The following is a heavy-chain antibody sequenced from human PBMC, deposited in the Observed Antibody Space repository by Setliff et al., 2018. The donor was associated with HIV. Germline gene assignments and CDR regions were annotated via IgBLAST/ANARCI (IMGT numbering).Heavy chain of an antibody. CDR1: GFTFSTYP. V-gene: IGHV3-23*01. J-gene: IGHJ4*02. Sequence: GGSLRLSCAASGFTFSTYPMSWVRQAPGKGLEWVSGISGSGGSTYYADSVKGRFTISRDNSKNTLYLQMNSLRAEDTAVYYCAREESTEDYGSGSYGPTFPPPLIYWGQGTLVTVSS. CDR2: ISGSGGST. CDR3: AREESTEDYGSGSYGPTFPPPLIY. D-gene: IGHD3-10*01.